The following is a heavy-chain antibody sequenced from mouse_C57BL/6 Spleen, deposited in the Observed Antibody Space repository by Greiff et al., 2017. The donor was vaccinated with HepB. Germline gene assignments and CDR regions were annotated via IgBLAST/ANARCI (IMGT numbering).Heavy chain of an antibody. D-gene: IGHD2-2*01. J-gene: IGHJ2*01. CDR3: ARSMVTYYFDY. V-gene: IGHV1-64*01. CDR1: GYTFTSYW. CDR2: IHPNSGST. Sequence: QVQLKQPGAELVKPGASVKLSCKASGYTFTSYWMHWVKQRPGQGLEWIGMIHPNSGSTNYNEKFKSKATLTVDKSSSTAYMQLSSLTSEDSAVYYCARSMVTYYFDYWGQGTTLTVSS.